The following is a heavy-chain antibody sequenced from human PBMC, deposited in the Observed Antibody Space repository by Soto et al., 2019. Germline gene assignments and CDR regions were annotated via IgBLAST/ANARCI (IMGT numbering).Heavy chain of an antibody. CDR1: GFTFSNYG. V-gene: IGHV3-30*03. CDR3: ARVYDSSGYYYYYYYGMDV. D-gene: IGHD3-22*01. Sequence: PGGSLRLSCAASGFTFSNYGMHWVRQAPGKGLEWVAVISYDGTKKDYTDSVKGRFTISRDNSKNTLYLQMNSLRAEDTAVYYCARVYDSSGYYYYYYYGMDVWGQGTTVTVSS. J-gene: IGHJ6*02. CDR2: ISYDGTKK.